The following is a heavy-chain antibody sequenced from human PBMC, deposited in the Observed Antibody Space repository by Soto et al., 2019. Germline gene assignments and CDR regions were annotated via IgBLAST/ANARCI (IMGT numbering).Heavy chain of an antibody. CDR1: GDSITSNSYF. CDR3: ARWPQLEPRFDY. J-gene: IGHJ4*02. Sequence: PSETLSLTCTVSGDSITSNSYFWAWIRQPPGKGLEWIGSIYYSGTTYYNPSLKSRVTISVDRSKNQFSLKLSSVTAADTAVYYCARWPQLEPRFDYWGQGTLVTVSS. CDR2: IYYSGTT. D-gene: IGHD1-1*01. V-gene: IGHV4-39*07.